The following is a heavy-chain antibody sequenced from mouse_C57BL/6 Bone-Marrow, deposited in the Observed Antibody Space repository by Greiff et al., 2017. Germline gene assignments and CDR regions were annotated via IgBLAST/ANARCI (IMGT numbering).Heavy chain of an antibody. V-gene: IGHV5-4*01. Sequence: EVQGVESGGGLVKPGGSLKLSCAASGFTFSSYAMSWVRQTPEKRLEWVATISDGGSYTYYPDNVKGRFTISRDNAKNNLYLQMSHLKSEDTAMXYCARDRGSYAMDYWGQGTSVTVSS. CDR1: GFTFSSYA. CDR2: ISDGGSYT. J-gene: IGHJ4*01. CDR3: ARDRGSYAMDY. D-gene: IGHD3-2*02.